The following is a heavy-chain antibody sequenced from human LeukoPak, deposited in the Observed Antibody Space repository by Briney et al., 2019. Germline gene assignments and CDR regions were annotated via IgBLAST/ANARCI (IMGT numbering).Heavy chain of an antibody. D-gene: IGHD2-21*01. Sequence: SETLSLTCAVYGGSFSGYYWSWIRQPPGKGLEWIGEINHSGSTNYNPSLKSRVTISVDTSKNQFSLKLSSVTAADTAVYYCARGVVIAPQTFDYWGQGSLVTVSS. CDR3: ARGVVIAPQTFDY. V-gene: IGHV4-34*01. J-gene: IGHJ4*02. CDR2: INHSGST. CDR1: GGSFSGYY.